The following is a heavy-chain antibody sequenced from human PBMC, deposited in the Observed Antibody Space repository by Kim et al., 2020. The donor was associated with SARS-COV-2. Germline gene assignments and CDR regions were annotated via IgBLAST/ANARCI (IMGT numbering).Heavy chain of an antibody. V-gene: IGHV4-39*01. CDR3: ARRDVGKVSRGYSYGRIPYYFDY. CDR1: GGSISSSSYY. J-gene: IGHJ4*02. Sequence: SETLSLTCTVSGGSISSSSYYWGWIRQPPGKGLEWIGSIYYSGSTYYNPSLKSRVTISVDTSKNQFSLKLSSVTAADTAVYYCARRDVGKVSRGYSYGRIPYYFDYWGQGTLVTVSS. CDR2: IYYSGST. D-gene: IGHD5-18*01.